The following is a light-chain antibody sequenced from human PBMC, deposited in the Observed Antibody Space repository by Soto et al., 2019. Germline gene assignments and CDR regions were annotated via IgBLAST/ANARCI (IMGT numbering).Light chain of an antibody. J-gene: IGKJ1*01. Sequence: EIVMTQSPATLSVSPGERATLSCRASQRIRRNLAWYQQKPGQAPRLLIFGASTRATGIPARFSGSGSGTEFTLTIDSLQSEDFAIYYCQQYNTWPPTTFGQGTKVDI. CDR1: QRIRRN. CDR3: QQYNTWPPTT. V-gene: IGKV3-15*01. CDR2: GAS.